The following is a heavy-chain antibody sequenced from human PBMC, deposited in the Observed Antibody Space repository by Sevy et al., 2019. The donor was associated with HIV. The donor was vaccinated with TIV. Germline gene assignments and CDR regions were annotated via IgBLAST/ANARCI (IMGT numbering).Heavy chain of an antibody. V-gene: IGHV5-51*01. CDR2: IYPGDSDT. CDR1: GYSFTSYW. D-gene: IGHD1-1*01. Sequence: GGSLRLSCKGSGYSFTSYWIGWVRQMPGKGLEWMGIIYPGDSDTRYSPSFQGQVTISADKSINTAYLQWSSLKASDTAMYYCARHDPTYYYGMDVWGQGTTVTVSS. J-gene: IGHJ6*02. CDR3: ARHDPTYYYGMDV.